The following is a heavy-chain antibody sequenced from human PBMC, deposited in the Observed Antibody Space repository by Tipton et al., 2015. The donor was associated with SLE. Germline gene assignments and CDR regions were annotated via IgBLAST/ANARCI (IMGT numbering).Heavy chain of an antibody. V-gene: IGHV3-23*01. Sequence: GSLRLSCAASGFTFGSSNMSWVRQAPGKGLEWVSGISGSGDSANYADSGKGRFTISRDNSKQMVYLQMNNLRVDDTAVYYCAKRDLVRGVSWNYFYMDVWGKGTTVIVSS. CDR1: GFTFGSSN. CDR3: AKRDLVRGVSWNYFYMDV. CDR2: ISGSGDSA. D-gene: IGHD3-10*01. J-gene: IGHJ6*03.